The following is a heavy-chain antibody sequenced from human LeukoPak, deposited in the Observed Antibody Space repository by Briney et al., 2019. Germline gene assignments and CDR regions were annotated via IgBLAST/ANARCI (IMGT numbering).Heavy chain of an antibody. CDR3: TRGPYCSSTSCYWGFDP. D-gene: IGHD2-2*01. CDR2: IRSKAYGGTT. V-gene: IGHV3-49*04. Sequence: PGRSLRLSCTASGFTFCDYAMSWVRQAPGKGLEWVGFIRSKAYGGTTEYAASVKGRFTISRDDSKSIAYLQMNSLKTEDTAVYYCTRGPYCSSTSCYWGFDPWGQGTLVTVSS. CDR1: GFTFCDYA. J-gene: IGHJ5*02.